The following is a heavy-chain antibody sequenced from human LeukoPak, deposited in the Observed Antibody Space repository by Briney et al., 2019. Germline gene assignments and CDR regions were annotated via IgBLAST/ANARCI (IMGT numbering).Heavy chain of an antibody. Sequence: GGSLRLSCAASGFTFSSYGMHWVRQAPGKGLEWVAVIWYDGSNKYYADSVKGRFTISRDNAKNSLYLQMNSLRAEDTALYYCAKGVTAAGYYFDYWGQGTLVTVSS. CDR2: IWYDGSNK. D-gene: IGHD6-13*01. CDR1: GFTFSSYG. CDR3: AKGVTAAGYYFDY. J-gene: IGHJ4*02. V-gene: IGHV3-33*03.